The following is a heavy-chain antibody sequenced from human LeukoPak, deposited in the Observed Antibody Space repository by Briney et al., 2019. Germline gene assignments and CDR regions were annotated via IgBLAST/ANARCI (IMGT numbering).Heavy chain of an antibody. CDR1: GFTFSDYG. Sequence: GGSLRLSCAASGFTFSDYGMTWVRQAPGKGLDWVSSIGASGAYTYFADSVKGRFTISRDNSKNMLFLEMNTLRAEDPALYYCARGHSGSWYVPVYWGQGSLVTVSS. CDR3: ARGHSGSWYVPVY. J-gene: IGHJ4*02. CDR2: IGASGAYT. V-gene: IGHV3-23*01. D-gene: IGHD6-13*01.